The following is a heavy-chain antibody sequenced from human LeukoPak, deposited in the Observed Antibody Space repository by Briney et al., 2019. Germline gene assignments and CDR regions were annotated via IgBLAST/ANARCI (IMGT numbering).Heavy chain of an antibody. V-gene: IGHV3-23*01. CDR3: AKETYYDILTGYLELAY. CDR1: GFTFSSYA. J-gene: IGHJ4*02. Sequence: GGSLRLSCAASGFTFSSYAISWVRHAPGKGLEWVSAISGSGGSTYYADSVKGRFTISRDNSKNTLYLQMNSLRAEDTAVYYCAKETYYDILTGYLELAYWGQGTLVTVS. CDR2: ISGSGGST. D-gene: IGHD3-9*01.